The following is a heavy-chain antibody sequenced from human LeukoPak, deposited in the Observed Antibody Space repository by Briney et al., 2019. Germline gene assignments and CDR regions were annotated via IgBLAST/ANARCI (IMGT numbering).Heavy chain of an antibody. CDR3: ARGLQVFDSSPYYCDY. D-gene: IGHD3-22*01. V-gene: IGHV4-34*01. CDR1: GVSFTGYY. J-gene: IGHJ4*02. Sequence: PSDPLSLTCDASGVSFTGYYWTWIPQAPGKGLEGIGEINHSGSTNHNPSLKRRVTISVDMSKKQFSLNLRSVTAADTAVYYCARGLQVFDSSPYYCDYWGQGTQVIVSS. CDR2: INHSGST.